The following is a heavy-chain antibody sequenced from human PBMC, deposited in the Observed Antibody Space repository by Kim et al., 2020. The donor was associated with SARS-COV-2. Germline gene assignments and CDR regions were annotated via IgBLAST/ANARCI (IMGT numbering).Heavy chain of an antibody. D-gene: IGHD6-13*01. J-gene: IGHJ4*02. V-gene: IGHV4-59*01. CDR2: IYYSGST. CDR1: GGSISSYY. Sequence: SETLSLTCTVSGGSISSYYWSWIRQPPGKGLERNGYIYYSGSTNYNPSLKSRVTISVDTSKNQFSLKLSSVTAADTAVYYCARDSRAAAGPIDYWGQGTLVTVSS. CDR3: ARDSRAAAGPIDY.